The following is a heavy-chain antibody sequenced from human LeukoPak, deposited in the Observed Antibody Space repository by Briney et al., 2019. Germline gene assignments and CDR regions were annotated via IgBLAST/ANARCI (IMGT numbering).Heavy chain of an antibody. D-gene: IGHD3-16*02. CDR2: INHSGST. J-gene: IGHJ4*02. Sequence: SETLSLTCAVYGGSFSGYYWSWIRQPPGKGLEWIGEINHSGSTNYNPSLKSRVTISVDTSKNQFSLKLSSVTAADTAVYYCARGTSHNYDYVWGSYRYCDYWGQGTLVTVSS. CDR1: GGSFSGYY. CDR3: ARGTSHNYDYVWGSYRYCDY. V-gene: IGHV4-34*01.